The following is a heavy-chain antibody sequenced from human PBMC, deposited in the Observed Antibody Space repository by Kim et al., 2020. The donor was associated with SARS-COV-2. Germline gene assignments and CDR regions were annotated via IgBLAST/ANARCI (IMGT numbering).Heavy chain of an antibody. CDR1: GDSVSSNSAA. CDR3: AREGLTYYYGSGSYFRSAYYSYGMEA. V-gene: IGHV6-1*01. J-gene: IGHJ6*02. CDR2: TYYRSKWYN. Sequence: SQTLSLTCAISGDSVSSNSAAWNWIRQSPSRGLEWLGRTYYRSKWYNDYAVSVKSRITINPDTSKNQFSLQLNSVTPEDTAVYYCAREGLTYYYGSGSYFRSAYYSYGMEAWGQRTTVTVSS. D-gene: IGHD3-10*01.